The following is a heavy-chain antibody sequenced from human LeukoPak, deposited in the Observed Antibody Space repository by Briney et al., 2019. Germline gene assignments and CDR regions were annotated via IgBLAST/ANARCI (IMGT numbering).Heavy chain of an antibody. D-gene: IGHD3-16*01. CDR3: ATLHRDNGGHMGNKYFDY. CDR1: GGSISSGGHY. J-gene: IGHJ4*02. CDR2: IYNTGTT. Sequence: PSETLSLTCSVSGGSISSGGHYWCWIRQHPGKGLEWIGYIYNTGTTYYNSSLKSRLTISVDTSKNQFSLKLSSVTAADTAVYYCATLHRDNGGHMGNKYFDYWGQGTLVTVSS. V-gene: IGHV4-31*03.